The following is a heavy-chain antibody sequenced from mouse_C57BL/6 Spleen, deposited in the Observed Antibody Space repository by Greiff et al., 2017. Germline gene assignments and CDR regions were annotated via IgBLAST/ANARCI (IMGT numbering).Heavy chain of an antibody. CDR2: IRNKANGYTT. Sequence: EVMLVESGGGLVQPGGSLSLSCAASGFTFTDYYMSWVRQPPGKALEWLGFIRNKANGYTTEYSASVKGRFTISRNNSQSILYLQMNALRAEDSATYYGARYMRTETGAMGYWGQGTSGTVSS. CDR1: GFTFTDYY. CDR3: ARYMRTETGAMGY. V-gene: IGHV7-3*01. D-gene: IGHD4-1*01. J-gene: IGHJ4*01.